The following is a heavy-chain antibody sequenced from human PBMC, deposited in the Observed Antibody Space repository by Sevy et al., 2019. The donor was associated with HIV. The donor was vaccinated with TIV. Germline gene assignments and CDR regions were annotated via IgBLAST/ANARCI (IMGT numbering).Heavy chain of an antibody. CDR3: ATGPQITAYYSMDV. V-gene: IGHV3-53*04. D-gene: IGHD5-18*01. CDR2: IYSGGST. Sequence: GGSLRLSCAASGFTVSSNYMSWVRQAPGKGLEWVSVIYSGGSTYYADSVKGRFTISRHNTNNTLYLQMNSLRAEDTAVYYGATGPQITAYYSMDVWGKGTTVTVSS. CDR1: GFTVSSNY. J-gene: IGHJ6*03.